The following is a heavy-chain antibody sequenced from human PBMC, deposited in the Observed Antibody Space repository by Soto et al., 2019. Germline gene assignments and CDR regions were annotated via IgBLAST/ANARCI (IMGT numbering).Heavy chain of an antibody. Sequence: EVQLVQSGGGLVQPGGSLRLSCAVSGFTFSSYEMNWLRQAPGKGLEWASYIGRSVTSTSYADSVRGRFTVSRDNAKNSLFLQMKSLRAEDTAMYSCASGQQDSLGYWGQGTLVTVSS. V-gene: IGHV3-48*03. CDR2: IGRSVTST. J-gene: IGHJ4*02. CDR3: ASGQQDSLGY. CDR1: GFTFSSYE. D-gene: IGHD2-15*01.